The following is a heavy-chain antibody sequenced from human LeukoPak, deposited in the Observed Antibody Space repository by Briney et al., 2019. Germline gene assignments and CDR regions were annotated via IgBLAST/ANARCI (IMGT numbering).Heavy chain of an antibody. V-gene: IGHV4-59*01. CDR3: ARLAYCSSTSCYIGAFDI. CDR1: GGSISSYY. CDR2: IHYSGST. Sequence: SETLSLTCTVSGGSISSYYWSWIRQPPGNGLEWIGYIHYSGSTNYNPSLKSRVTISVDTSKNQFSLKLSSVTAADTAVYYCARLAYCSSTSCYIGAFDIWGQGTMVTVSS. J-gene: IGHJ3*02. D-gene: IGHD2-2*02.